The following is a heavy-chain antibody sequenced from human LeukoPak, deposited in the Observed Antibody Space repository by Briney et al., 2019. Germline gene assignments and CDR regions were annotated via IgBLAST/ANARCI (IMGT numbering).Heavy chain of an antibody. D-gene: IGHD3-3*01. CDR2: ITTHNGKT. Sequence: ASVKVSCKTSGCTFTNYGISWVRQAPGQGLEWMGCITTHNGKTNYAETLQGRVTMTTDAFTNTAYMDLRSLRSDDTAVYFCVREGSTIYDFDHWGQGTLVTVSS. CDR1: GCTFTNYG. CDR3: VREGSTIYDFDH. V-gene: IGHV1-18*01. J-gene: IGHJ4*02.